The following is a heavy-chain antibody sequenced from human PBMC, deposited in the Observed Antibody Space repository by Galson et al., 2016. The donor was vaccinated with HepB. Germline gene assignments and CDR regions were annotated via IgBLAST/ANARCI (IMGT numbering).Heavy chain of an antibody. CDR2: INHSGTT. V-gene: IGHV4-34*01. D-gene: IGHD6-13*01. CDR1: GGSLSGYY. CDR3: ARYLSRYSSSWFLVPGRNYFDY. Sequence: ETLSLTCAVYGGSLSGYYWSWIRQPPGEGLEWIGEINHSGTTSYNPSLKSRLTISVDTSKNQVSLKLSSVTAADTALYYCARYLSRYSSSWFLVPGRNYFDYWGQGTLVTVSS. J-gene: IGHJ4*02.